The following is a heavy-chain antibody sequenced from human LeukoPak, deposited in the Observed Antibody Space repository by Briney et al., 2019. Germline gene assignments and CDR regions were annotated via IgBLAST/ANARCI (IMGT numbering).Heavy chain of an antibody. CDR3: ATDLGPQLGYDS. J-gene: IGHJ4*02. CDR1: EFSSTAYG. CDR2: ISSDGIQK. V-gene: IGHV3-30*03. Sequence: GGSLRLSCAASEFSSTAYGMPWVRQAPGRGLEWVTHISSDGIQKYYADSVKGRFTISRDNSKNTLFLQMNGLRAEDTAVYYCATDLGPQLGYDSWGQGTLVIVSS. D-gene: IGHD1-1*01.